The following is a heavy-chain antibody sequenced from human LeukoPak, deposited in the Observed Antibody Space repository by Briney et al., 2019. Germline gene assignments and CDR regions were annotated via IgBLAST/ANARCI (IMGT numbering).Heavy chain of an antibody. J-gene: IGHJ4*02. CDR3: TTDGGAASPFDY. Sequence: GGSLRLSCAASGFTFSNAWMSWVRQAPGKGLEWVGRIKSKTDGGTPDYAAPVKGRFTISRDDSKNTLYLQMNSLKTEDTAVYYCTTDGGAASPFDYWGQGTLVTVSS. D-gene: IGHD2-15*01. V-gene: IGHV3-15*01. CDR2: IKSKTDGGTP. CDR1: GFTFSNAW.